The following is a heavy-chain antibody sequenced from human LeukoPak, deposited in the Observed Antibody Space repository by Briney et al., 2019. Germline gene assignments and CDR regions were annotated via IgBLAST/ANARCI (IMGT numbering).Heavy chain of an antibody. V-gene: IGHV4-4*07. Sequence: PSETLSLTCTVSGGSISSYYWSWIRQPAGKGLEWIGRIYTSGSTNYNPSLKSRVTISVDTSKNQFSLKLSSVTAANTAVYYCARDSITMVRGGFDYWGQGTLVTVSS. D-gene: IGHD3-10*01. CDR1: GGSISSYY. CDR2: IYTSGST. J-gene: IGHJ4*02. CDR3: ARDSITMVRGGFDY.